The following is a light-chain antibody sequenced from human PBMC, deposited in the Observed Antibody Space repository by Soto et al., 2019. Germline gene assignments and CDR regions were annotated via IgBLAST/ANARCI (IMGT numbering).Light chain of an antibody. CDR3: HQSYSTLLIT. J-gene: IGKJ5*01. CDR1: QTINTY. V-gene: IGKV1-39*01. Sequence: DIQMTQSPCFLSSSVGDRVTISCRASQTINTYLNCYHQKPGKHPKRLIYGTSYLQNRVTSRFSGGGSGTDFTLTIISLQPEDFATYYCHQSYSTLLITFGQGTRLEV. CDR2: GTS.